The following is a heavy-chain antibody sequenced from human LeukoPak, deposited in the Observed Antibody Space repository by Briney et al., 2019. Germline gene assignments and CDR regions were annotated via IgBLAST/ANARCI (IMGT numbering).Heavy chain of an antibody. CDR2: ISAYNGNT. Sequence: ASVKVSCKASGYTFTSYGISWVRQAPGQGLEWMGWISAYNGNTNYARKLQGRVTMTTDTSTSTAYMELRSLRSDDTAVYYCARSQQQLVTGDAFDIWGQGTMVTVSS. CDR1: GYTFTSYG. D-gene: IGHD6-13*01. J-gene: IGHJ3*02. CDR3: ARSQQQLVTGDAFDI. V-gene: IGHV1-18*01.